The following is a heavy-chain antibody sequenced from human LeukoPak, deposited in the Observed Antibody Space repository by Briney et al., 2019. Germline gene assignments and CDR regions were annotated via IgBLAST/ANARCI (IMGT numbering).Heavy chain of an antibody. CDR1: GYSISSAYY. J-gene: IGHJ6*02. D-gene: IGHD1-26*01. Sequence: SETLSLTCSVSGYSISSAYYWGWLRQPPGKGLEWIGEINHSGSTNYNPSLKSRVTISVDTSKNQFSLKLSSVTAADTAVYYCARGGKRGSYFDYYYYGMDVWGQGTTVTVSS. CDR2: INHSGST. CDR3: ARGGKRGSYFDYYYYGMDV. V-gene: IGHV4-38-2*02.